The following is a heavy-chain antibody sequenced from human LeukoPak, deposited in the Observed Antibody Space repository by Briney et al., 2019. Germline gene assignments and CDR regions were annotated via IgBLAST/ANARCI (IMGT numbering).Heavy chain of an antibody. CDR3: AKDLSSGYFDY. V-gene: IGHV3-30*18. J-gene: IGHJ4*02. CDR1: GFTFSSSG. CDR2: ISYDGSKE. Sequence: GWSLRLSCAASGFTFSSSGMHWVRQAPGKGLEWVAVISYDGSKEFYVDSVKGRFTISRDNSKNTLYLQMNSLRAEDTAVYYCAKDLSSGYFDYWGQGTLVTVSS. D-gene: IGHD6-19*01.